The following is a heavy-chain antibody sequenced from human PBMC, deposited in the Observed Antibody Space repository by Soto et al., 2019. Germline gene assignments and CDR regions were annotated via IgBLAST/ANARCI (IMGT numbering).Heavy chain of an antibody. J-gene: IGHJ4*02. CDR2: LTSNGGGT. CDR3: ARVRSGYFTGFDV. V-gene: IGHV3-23*01. D-gene: IGHD3-3*01. Sequence: GGSLRLSCAASGFTFSNYAVSWFRQAPGKGLEWVSGLTSNGGGTYYSDSLKGRFTVSGDNSKNTMYLQMNSLRAEDTAFYYCARVRSGYFTGFDVWGQGTVVTVSS. CDR1: GFTFSNYA.